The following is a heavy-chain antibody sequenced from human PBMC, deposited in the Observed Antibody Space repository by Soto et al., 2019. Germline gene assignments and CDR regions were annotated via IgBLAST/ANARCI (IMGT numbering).Heavy chain of an antibody. CDR2: ISAHNGNT. V-gene: IGHV1-18*01. CDR1: GYAFTTYG. D-gene: IGHD1-1*01. CDR3: ERGRYGDY. Sequence: QVHLVQSGAEVKKPGASVKVACKGSGYAFTTYGITWVRQAPGQGLEWMGWISAHNGNTNYAQKLQGRVTVTRDTSTSTAYMELRSLRSDDPALYYCERGRYGDYWGQGALVTVSA. J-gene: IGHJ4*02.